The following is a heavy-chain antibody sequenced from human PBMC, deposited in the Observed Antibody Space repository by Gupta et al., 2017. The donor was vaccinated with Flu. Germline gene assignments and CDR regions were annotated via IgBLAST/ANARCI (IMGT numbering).Heavy chain of an antibody. CDR1: GFTFSSYG. D-gene: IGHD2-21*02. V-gene: IGHV3-30*18. CDR3: AKDGFPKLLDCYFDL. Sequence: QVQLVESGGGVVQPGRSLRLSCAASGFTFSSYGMHWVRQAPGKGLEWVAVISYDGSNKYYADSVKGRFTISRDNSKNTLYLQMNSLRAEDTAVYYCAKDGFPKLLDCYFDLWGRGTLVTVSS. J-gene: IGHJ2*01. CDR2: ISYDGSNK.